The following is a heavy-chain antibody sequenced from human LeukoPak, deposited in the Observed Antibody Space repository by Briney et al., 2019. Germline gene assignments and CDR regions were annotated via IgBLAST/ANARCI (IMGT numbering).Heavy chain of an antibody. Sequence: GGSLRLSCAASGFTFSSYEMNWVRQAPGKGLEWVSYISSSGSIIYYADSVKGRFTTSRDNAKNSLYLQMNSMRAEDMAFYDCARDSPQYGDYVKWYFDLWGRGTLVTVSA. CDR1: GFTFSSYE. D-gene: IGHD4-17*01. V-gene: IGHV3-48*03. CDR3: ARDSPQYGDYVKWYFDL. CDR2: ISSSGSII. J-gene: IGHJ2*01.